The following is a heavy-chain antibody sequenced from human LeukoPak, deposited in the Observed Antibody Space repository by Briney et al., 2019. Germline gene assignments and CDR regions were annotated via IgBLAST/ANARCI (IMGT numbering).Heavy chain of an antibody. CDR3: ATGRSCTTCYLPDY. V-gene: IGHV3-7*01. CDR1: GFTFSNNW. Sequence: GGSLRLSCAVSGFTFSNNWMTWVRQAPGKGLEWVANINQDGGEKYYVDSVKGRLTISRDNAKNSLYLQMNSLRAEDTAVYHCATGRSCTTCYLPDYWGQGTLATVSS. CDR2: INQDGGEK. J-gene: IGHJ4*02. D-gene: IGHD2-2*01.